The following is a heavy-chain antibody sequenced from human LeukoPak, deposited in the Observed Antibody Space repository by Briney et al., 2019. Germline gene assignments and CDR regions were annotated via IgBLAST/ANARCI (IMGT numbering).Heavy chain of an antibody. CDR2: ISSSSSI. J-gene: IGHJ4*02. Sequence: QPGGSLRLSCAASGFTFSSFSMNWVRQAPGKGLEWVSYISSSSSIYYADSVKGRFTISRDNAKNSLYLQMNSLRAEDTAVYYCARDLGSYSSGWPYFDYWGQGTLVTVSS. V-gene: IGHV3-48*01. D-gene: IGHD6-19*01. CDR3: ARDLGSYSSGWPYFDY. CDR1: GFTFSSFS.